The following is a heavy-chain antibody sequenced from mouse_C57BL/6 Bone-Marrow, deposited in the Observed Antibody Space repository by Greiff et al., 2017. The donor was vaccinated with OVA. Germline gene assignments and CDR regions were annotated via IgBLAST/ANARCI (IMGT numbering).Heavy chain of an antibody. D-gene: IGHD3-2*02. CDR2: ISDGGSYT. CDR1: GFTFSSYA. CDR3: ARQETAQAGGWYFDV. J-gene: IGHJ1*03. V-gene: IGHV5-9-3*01. Sequence: EVQVVESGGGLVKPGGSLKLSCAASGFTFSSYAMSWVRQTPEKRLEWVATISDGGSYTYYPDSVKGRFTISRDNAKNTLYLQMSSLRSEDTALYYCARQETAQAGGWYFDVWGTGTTVTVSS.